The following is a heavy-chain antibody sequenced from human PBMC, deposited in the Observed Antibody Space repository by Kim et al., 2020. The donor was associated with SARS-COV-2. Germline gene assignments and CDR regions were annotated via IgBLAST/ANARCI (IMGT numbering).Heavy chain of an antibody. CDR2: IYYSGST. V-gene: IGHV4-39*07. J-gene: IGHJ4*02. Sequence: SETLSLTCTVSGGSISSSSYYWGWIRQPPGKGLEWIGSIYYSGSTYYNPSLKSRVTISVDTSKNQFSLKLSSVTAADTAVYYCARGVGYCSSTSCSLFDYWGQGTLVTVSS. D-gene: IGHD2-2*01. CDR1: GGSISSSSYY. CDR3: ARGVGYCSSTSCSLFDY.